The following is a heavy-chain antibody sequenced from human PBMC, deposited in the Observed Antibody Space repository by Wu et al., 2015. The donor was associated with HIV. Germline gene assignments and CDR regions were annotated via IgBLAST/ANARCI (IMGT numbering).Heavy chain of an antibody. J-gene: IGHJ3*01. CDR3: AREFSFYDSTSYYGFDV. CDR2: INPNSGGT. Sequence: QVQLVQSGAEVKKPGASVKVSCKASGYTFTGYYMHWVRQAPGQGLEWMGWINPNSGGTNYAQKFQGRVTMTRDTSISTAYMELSRLRSDDTAVYYCAREFSFYDSTSYYGFDVWGQGTRVTVSS. D-gene: IGHD3-22*01. CDR1: GYTFTGYY. V-gene: IGHV1-2*02.